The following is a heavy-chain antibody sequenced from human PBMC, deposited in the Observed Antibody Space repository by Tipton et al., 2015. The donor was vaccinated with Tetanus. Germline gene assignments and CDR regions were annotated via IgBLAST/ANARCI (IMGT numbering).Heavy chain of an antibody. J-gene: IGHJ4*02. Sequence: TLSLTCTVSGGSISSGDYYWSWIRRPPGKGPEWIGYVYSTATTYYNPSLKSRVTISVDTSKNQFSLKLTSVTAADTAVYYCARGEAYGDYPAMYSFDNWGQGTLLTVSS. CDR3: ARGEAYGDYPAMYSFDN. V-gene: IGHV4-30-4*01. CDR1: GGSISSGDYY. D-gene: IGHD4-17*01. CDR2: VYSTATT.